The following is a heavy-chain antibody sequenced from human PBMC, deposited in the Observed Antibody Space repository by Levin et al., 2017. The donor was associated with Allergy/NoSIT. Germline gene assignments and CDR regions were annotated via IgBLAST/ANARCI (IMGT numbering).Heavy chain of an antibody. V-gene: IGHV3-21*01. Sequence: PGESLKISCAASGFTFSGYTLNWVRQAPGKGLEWVSSISSSSTYIYYADSLKGRITISRDDAKNSLSLQMNSLRVEDTAVYYCASDGSYDTLDIWGQGTMVTVSS. D-gene: IGHD6-6*01. CDR2: ISSSSTYI. CDR3: ASDGSYDTLDI. J-gene: IGHJ3*02. CDR1: GFTFSGYT.